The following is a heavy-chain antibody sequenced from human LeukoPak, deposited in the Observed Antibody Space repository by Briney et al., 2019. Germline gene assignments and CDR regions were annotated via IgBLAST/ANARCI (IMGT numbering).Heavy chain of an antibody. CDR2: VNWDGDNT. CDR3: ARGETSSYDY. CDR1: GFTFDDYG. V-gene: IGHV3-20*04. D-gene: IGHD2-2*01. Sequence: GGSLRLSCAASGFTFDDYGMNWVRQAPGKGLEWVSGVNWDGDNTGYADSVKGRFTISRDNSKNTVYLQMNSLRAEDTAVYYCARGETSSYDYWGQGTLVTVSS. J-gene: IGHJ4*02.